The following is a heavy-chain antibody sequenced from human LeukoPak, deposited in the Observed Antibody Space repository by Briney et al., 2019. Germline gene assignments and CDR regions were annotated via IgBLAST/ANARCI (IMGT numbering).Heavy chain of an antibody. CDR2: ISSSSSYI. V-gene: IGHV3-21*01. Sequence: PGGSLRLSCAASGFSDAWMSWVRQAPGKGLEWVSSISSSSSYIYYADSVKGRFTISRDNSKNTLYLQMNSLRAEDMAVYYCASMTDLNDYWGQGTLVTVSS. D-gene: IGHD3-16*01. CDR3: ASMTDLNDY. J-gene: IGHJ4*02. CDR1: GFSDAW.